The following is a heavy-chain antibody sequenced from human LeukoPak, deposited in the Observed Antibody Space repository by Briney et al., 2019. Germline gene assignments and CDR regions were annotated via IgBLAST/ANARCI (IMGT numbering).Heavy chain of an antibody. CDR1: GYTFTNNF. CDR3: ARDLSGHNWFDP. Sequence: ASVKVSCKASGYTFTNNFMHWVRQAPGQGLEWMGIINPSGDNTWYAQKFQGRVTMTRDMATSTAYMELRSLRSDDTAVYYCARDLSGHNWFDPWGQGTLVTVSS. D-gene: IGHD2-15*01. CDR2: INPSGDNT. J-gene: IGHJ5*02. V-gene: IGHV1-46*01.